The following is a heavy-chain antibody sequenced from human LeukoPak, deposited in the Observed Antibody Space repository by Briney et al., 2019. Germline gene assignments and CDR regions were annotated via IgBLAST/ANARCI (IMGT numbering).Heavy chain of an antibody. CDR3: AKGYYGSGSYYFDY. Sequence: GGSLRLSCAASGFTFSSYAMSWVHQAPGKGLEWGSAISGSGGSTYYADSVKGRFTISRDNSKNTLYLQMNSLRAEDTAVYYCAKGYYGSGSYYFDYWGQGTLVTVSS. D-gene: IGHD3-10*01. CDR2: ISGSGGST. V-gene: IGHV3-23*01. CDR1: GFTFSSYA. J-gene: IGHJ4*02.